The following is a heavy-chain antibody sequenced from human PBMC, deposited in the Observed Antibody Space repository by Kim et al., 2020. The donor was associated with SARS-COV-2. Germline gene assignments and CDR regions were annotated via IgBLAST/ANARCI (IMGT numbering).Heavy chain of an antibody. CDR2: ISSTGSTT. D-gene: IGHD1-1*01. CDR1: GFTLSTNA. V-gene: IGHV3-23*01. CDR3: ARDRDDWNLYDY. Sequence: GGSLRLSCAASGFTLSTNAMSWVRQAPGKGLEWVSVISSTGSTTDSASSEKRLTTISHDTNRNTLSLQMSSLSAEATAIYYSARDRDDWNLYDYW. J-gene: IGHJ4*01.